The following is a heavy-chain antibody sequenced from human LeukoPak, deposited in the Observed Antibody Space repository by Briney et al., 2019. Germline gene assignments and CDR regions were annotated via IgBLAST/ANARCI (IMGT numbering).Heavy chain of an antibody. CDR3: ARDCSSTSCFDY. CDR2: IYTSGST. Sequence: SETLSLTCTVSGGSISSGSYYWSWIRQPAGKGLEWIGRIYTSGSTNYNPSLKSRVTISVDTSKNQFSLKLSSVTAADTTVYYCARDCSSTSCFDYWGQGTLVTVSS. V-gene: IGHV4-61*02. D-gene: IGHD2-2*01. CDR1: GGSISSGSYY. J-gene: IGHJ4*02.